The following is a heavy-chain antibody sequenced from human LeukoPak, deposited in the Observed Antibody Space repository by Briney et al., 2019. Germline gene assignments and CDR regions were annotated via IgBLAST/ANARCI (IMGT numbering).Heavy chain of an antibody. V-gene: IGHV3-23*01. CDR1: GFTFSSYA. CDR3: AKDSLAHYYYYYMDV. CDR2: ISGSGGST. J-gene: IGHJ6*03. Sequence: PGGSLKLSCAASGFTFSSYAMSWVRQAPGKGLEWVSAISGSGGSTYYADSVKGRFTISRDNSKNTLYLQMNSLRAEDTAVYYCAKDSLAHYYYYYMDVWGKGTTVTVSS.